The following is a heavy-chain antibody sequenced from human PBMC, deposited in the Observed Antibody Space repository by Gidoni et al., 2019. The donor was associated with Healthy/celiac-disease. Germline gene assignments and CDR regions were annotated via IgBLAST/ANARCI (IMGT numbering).Heavy chain of an antibody. J-gene: IGHJ4*02. CDR2: T. V-gene: IGHV4-59*01. D-gene: IGHD2-2*01. Sequence: TNYNPSLKSRVTISVDTSKNQFSLKLSSVTAADTAVYYCARSRYCISTSCYPFDYWGQGTLVTVSS. CDR3: ARSRYCISTSCYPFDY.